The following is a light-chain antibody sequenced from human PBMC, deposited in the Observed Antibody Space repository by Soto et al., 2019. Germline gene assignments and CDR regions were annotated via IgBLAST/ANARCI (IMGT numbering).Light chain of an antibody. V-gene: IGKV1-39*01. CDR1: QNIYQS. CDR2: SAS. CDR3: QQTFSPLPIT. Sequence: EIQMSQSPSSLSASIGDRVTITCRASQNIYQSVNWYQQKPGKAPKLLVFSASSLRSGVPSRFSGSGSGTDFTLAIHTLQSEDFATYYCQQTFSPLPITFGQGTRLEIK. J-gene: IGKJ5*01.